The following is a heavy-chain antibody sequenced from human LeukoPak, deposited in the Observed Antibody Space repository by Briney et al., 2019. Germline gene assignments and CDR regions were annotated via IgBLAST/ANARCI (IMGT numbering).Heavy chain of an antibody. D-gene: IGHD6-13*01. V-gene: IGHV5-51*01. J-gene: IGHJ4*02. Sequence: GESLKISCKGSGYSFASYWIGWVRQMPGKGLEWMGVVYPGDSDTRYSPSFQGQVTISADKSISTAYLQWSSLRASDTAMYYCARGHLYDYSSTSYYFDYWGQGTLVTVSS. CDR3: ARGHLYDYSSTSYYFDY. CDR1: GYSFASYW. CDR2: VYPGDSDT.